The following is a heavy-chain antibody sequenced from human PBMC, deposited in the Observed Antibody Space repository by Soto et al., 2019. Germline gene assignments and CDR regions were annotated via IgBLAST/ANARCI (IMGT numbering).Heavy chain of an antibody. V-gene: IGHV3-23*01. D-gene: IGHD3-3*01. CDR3: AKSGSYYYYGMDV. J-gene: IGHJ6*02. CDR1: GFTFSSHA. Sequence: HPGGSLRLSCAVSGFTFSSHAMSWVRQAPGKGLEWVSAISGSGGSTYYADSVKGRFTISRDNSKNTLYLQMNSLRAEDTAVYYCAKSGSYYYYGMDVWGQGTTVTVSS. CDR2: ISGSGGST.